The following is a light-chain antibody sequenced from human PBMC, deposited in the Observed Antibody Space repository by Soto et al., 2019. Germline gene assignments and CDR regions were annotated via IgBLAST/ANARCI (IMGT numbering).Light chain of an antibody. Sequence: SYELTQPPSVSGAPGQTARNNCGGNNIGSKGVHWYQQKPGQAPVVVVYDDIDRPSGIPERLSGSNSGNTATLTISKVEAGDEADYYCQVWDDSSGHPTYVFGPGTKLTVL. CDR1: NIGSKG. CDR3: QVWDDSSGHPTYV. CDR2: DDI. J-gene: IGLJ1*01. V-gene: IGLV3-21*02.